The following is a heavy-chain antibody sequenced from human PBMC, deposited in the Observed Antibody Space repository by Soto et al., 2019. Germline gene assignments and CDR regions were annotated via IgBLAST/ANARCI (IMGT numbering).Heavy chain of an antibody. CDR2: IKQDGSEK. CDR3: AREAGYSSGRAGSAFDI. V-gene: IGHV3-7*01. D-gene: IGHD6-19*01. CDR1: VFTFSSYW. Sequence: WGSLRLSCSASVFTFSSYWMSWFRQAPGKGLEWVANIKQDGSEKYYVDSVKGRFTISRDNAKNSLYLQMNSLRAEDTAVYYCAREAGYSSGRAGSAFDIWGQGTMVTVSS. J-gene: IGHJ3*02.